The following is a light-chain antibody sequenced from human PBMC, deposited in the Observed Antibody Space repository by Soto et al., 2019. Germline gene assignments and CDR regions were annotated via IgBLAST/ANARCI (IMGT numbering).Light chain of an antibody. Sequence: EIVMTQSPATLSVSPGERATLSCRASQSVSSNLAWYQQKPGQAPRLLIYGASTRATGIPARFSGSGSGTEFTPTISSLQSEDFAVYYCQHYNNWPPWTVGQGTKVEIK. CDR3: QHYNNWPPWT. V-gene: IGKV3-15*01. CDR2: GAS. CDR1: QSVSSN. J-gene: IGKJ1*01.